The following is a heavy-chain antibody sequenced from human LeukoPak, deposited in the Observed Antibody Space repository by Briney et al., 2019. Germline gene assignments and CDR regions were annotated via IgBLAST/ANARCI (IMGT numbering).Heavy chain of an antibody. CDR2: IKHDGSER. J-gene: IGHJ4*02. V-gene: IGHV3-7*01. Sequence: GGSLRLSCAASGFTFSTSWMTWVRQAPGKGLEFVANIKHDGSERYYVDSVKGRFTISRDNAKNSLYLQMDSLRAEDTAVYFCATGHTSLAPGGQGTLVTVSS. CDR1: GFTFSTSW. CDR3: ATGHTSLAP.